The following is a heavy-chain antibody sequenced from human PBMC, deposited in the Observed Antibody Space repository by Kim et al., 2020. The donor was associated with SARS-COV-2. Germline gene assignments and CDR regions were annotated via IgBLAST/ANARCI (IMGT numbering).Heavy chain of an antibody. J-gene: IGHJ6*02. Sequence: SETLSLTCTVSGGSISSGGYYWSWLRQHPGKGLEWIGYIYYSGSTYYNPSLKSRVTISVDTSKNQFSLKLSSVTAADTAVYYCARDTAKYGSGRGGMDVWGQGTTVTVSS. CDR2: IYYSGST. V-gene: IGHV4-31*03. CDR1: GGSISSGGYY. D-gene: IGHD3-10*01. CDR3: ARDTAKYGSGRGGMDV.